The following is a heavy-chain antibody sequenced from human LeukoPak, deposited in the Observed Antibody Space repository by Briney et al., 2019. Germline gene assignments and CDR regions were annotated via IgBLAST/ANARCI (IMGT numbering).Heavy chain of an antibody. CDR3: ARGQGARYYYYYGMDV. D-gene: IGHD3-16*01. CDR1: GGSMTSNNYY. CDR2: IHYSGST. Sequence: IPSETLSLTCTVSGGSMTSNNYYWGWIRQPPGKGLEWIGNIHYSGSTYYSPSLKNRVTISVDTSKNQFSLKLSSVTAADTAVYYCARGQGARYYYYYGMDVWGQGTTVTVSS. J-gene: IGHJ6*02. V-gene: IGHV4-39*07.